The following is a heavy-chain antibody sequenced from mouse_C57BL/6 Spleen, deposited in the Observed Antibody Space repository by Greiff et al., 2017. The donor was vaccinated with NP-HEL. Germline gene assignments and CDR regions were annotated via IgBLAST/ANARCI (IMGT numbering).Heavy chain of an antibody. J-gene: IGHJ4*01. CDR1: GFSLTSYA. Sequence: VKLQESGPGLVAPSQSLSITCTVSGFSLTSYAISWVRQPPGKGLEWLGVIWTGGGTNYNSALKSRLSICKDNSKSQVFLKMNSLQTDDTARYYCARKESRLGVYYAMDYWGQGTSVTVSS. CDR2: IWTGGGT. V-gene: IGHV2-9-1*01. CDR3: ARKESRLGVYYAMDY. D-gene: IGHD3-3*01.